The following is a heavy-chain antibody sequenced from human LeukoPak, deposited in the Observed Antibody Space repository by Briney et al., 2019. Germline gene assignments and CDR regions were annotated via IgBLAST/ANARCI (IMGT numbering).Heavy chain of an antibody. Sequence: ASVKVSCKVSGYTLTELSMHWVRQAPGKGLEWMGGFDPEDGETIYAQKFQGRVTMTEDTSTDTAYMELSSLRSEDTAVYYCARDHSSSAGFDYWGQGTLVTVSS. CDR1: GYTLTELS. CDR3: ARDHSSSAGFDY. CDR2: FDPEDGET. V-gene: IGHV1-24*01. D-gene: IGHD6-6*01. J-gene: IGHJ4*02.